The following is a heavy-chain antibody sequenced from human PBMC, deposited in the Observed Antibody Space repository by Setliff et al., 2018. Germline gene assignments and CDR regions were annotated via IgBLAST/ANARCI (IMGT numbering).Heavy chain of an antibody. CDR1: GFTFKTYS. CDR2: ISGYNSNT. J-gene: IGHJ4*02. Sequence: VSCKASGFTFKTYSFSWIRQAPGQGLEWVGWISGYNSNTIYAQNFQGRVTMTADASTNTAYMELRSLGSDDTAVYYCATFRGYTYGYDYWGQGTLVTVSS. D-gene: IGHD5-18*01. CDR3: ATFRGYTYGYDY. V-gene: IGHV1-18*01.